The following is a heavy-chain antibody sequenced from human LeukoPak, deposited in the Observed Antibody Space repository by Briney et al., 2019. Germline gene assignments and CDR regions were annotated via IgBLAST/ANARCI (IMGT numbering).Heavy chain of an antibody. CDR3: ARIKRGYDSSGYYYVQDY. D-gene: IGHD3-22*01. CDR1: GGSFSGYY. Sequence: SETQSLTCAVYGGSFSGYYWSWIRQPPGKGLEWIGEINHSGSTNYNPSLKSRVTISVDTSKNQFSLKLSSVTAADTAVYYCARIKRGYDSSGYYYVQDYWGQGTLVTVSS. J-gene: IGHJ4*02. V-gene: IGHV4-34*01. CDR2: INHSGST.